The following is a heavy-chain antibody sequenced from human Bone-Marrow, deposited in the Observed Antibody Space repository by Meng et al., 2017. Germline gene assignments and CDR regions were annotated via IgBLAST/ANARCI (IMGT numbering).Heavy chain of an antibody. J-gene: IGHJ6*02. Sequence: GESLKISCAASGFTFSSYAMSWVRQAPGKGLEWVSAISGSGGSTYYADSVKGRFTISRDNAKKSLYLQMNSLRDEDTAVYYCTSSPVTTFFRRKWMDVWGQGTTVTGSS. D-gene: IGHD4-17*01. CDR3: TSSPVTTFFRRKWMDV. CDR2: ISGSGGST. V-gene: IGHV3-23*01. CDR1: GFTFSSYA.